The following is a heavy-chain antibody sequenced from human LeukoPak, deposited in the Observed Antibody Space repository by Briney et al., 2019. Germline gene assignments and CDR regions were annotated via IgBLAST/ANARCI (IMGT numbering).Heavy chain of an antibody. J-gene: IGHJ4*02. D-gene: IGHD5-18*01. V-gene: IGHV3-7*04. CDR3: VGGGYGYPFDF. Sequence: GGSLRLSCAGTGFTFSNYWMTWVRQPPGKGLESVANIKQDGSEKYYVDSVKGRLTVSRDNAKNSLYLQMNSLRVDDTAVYYCVGGGYGYPFDFWGQGTLVTVSS. CDR1: GFTFSNYW. CDR2: IKQDGSEK.